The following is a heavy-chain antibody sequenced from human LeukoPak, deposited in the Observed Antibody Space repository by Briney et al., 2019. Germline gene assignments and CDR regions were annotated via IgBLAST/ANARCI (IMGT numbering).Heavy chain of an antibody. D-gene: IGHD3-16*01. V-gene: IGHV4-38-2*02. CDR2: IYHSGST. CDR1: GYSISSGYY. CDR3: ARVLLPRPYVFYFDY. Sequence: SETLSLTCTVSGYSISSGYYWGWIRQPPGKGLEWIGSIYHSGSTYYNPSLKSRVTISVDTSKNQFSLKLSSVTAADTAVYYCARVLLPRPYVFYFDYWGQGTLVTVSS. J-gene: IGHJ4*02.